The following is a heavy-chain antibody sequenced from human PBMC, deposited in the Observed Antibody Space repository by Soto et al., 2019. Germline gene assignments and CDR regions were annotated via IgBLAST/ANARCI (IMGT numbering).Heavy chain of an antibody. CDR2: INHSGST. J-gene: IGHJ4*02. V-gene: IGHV4-34*01. Sequence: PSETLSLTCAVYGGSFSGYYWSWIRQPPGKGLEWIGEINHSGSTNYNPSLKSRVTISVDTSKNQFSLKLSSVTAADTTVYYCARVELRSSTSCTTIDYWGQGTLVTVSS. D-gene: IGHD2-2*01. CDR1: GGSFSGYY. CDR3: ARVELRSSTSCTTIDY.